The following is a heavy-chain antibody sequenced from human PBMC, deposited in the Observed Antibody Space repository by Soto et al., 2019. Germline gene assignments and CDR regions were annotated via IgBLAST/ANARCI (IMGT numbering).Heavy chain of an antibody. CDR2: IYYSGST. CDR1: GGSISSGGYY. D-gene: IGHD3-22*01. V-gene: IGHV4-31*03. CDR3: ARDDPTYYYDSSGYYAFDI. Sequence: QVQLQESGPGLVKPSQTLSLTCTVSGGSISSGGYYWSWIRQHPGKGLEWIGYIYYSGSTYYNPSLKSRVTISVDTSKNQFSLKLSSVTAADTAVYYCARDDPTYYYDSSGYYAFDIWGQGTMVTVSS. J-gene: IGHJ3*02.